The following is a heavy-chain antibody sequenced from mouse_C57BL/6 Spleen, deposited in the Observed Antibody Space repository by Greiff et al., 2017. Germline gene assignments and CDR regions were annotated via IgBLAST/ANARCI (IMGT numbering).Heavy chain of an antibody. Sequence: VKLQESGAELARPGASVKLSCKASGYTFTSYGISWVKQRTGQGLEWIGEYYPRSGNTYYNEKFKGKATLTADKSSSTAYMELRSLTSEDSAVYFCAREAAQAEFDYWGQGTTLTVSS. J-gene: IGHJ2*01. CDR2: YYPRSGNT. CDR1: GYTFTSYG. V-gene: IGHV1-81*01. D-gene: IGHD3-2*02. CDR3: AREAAQAEFDY.